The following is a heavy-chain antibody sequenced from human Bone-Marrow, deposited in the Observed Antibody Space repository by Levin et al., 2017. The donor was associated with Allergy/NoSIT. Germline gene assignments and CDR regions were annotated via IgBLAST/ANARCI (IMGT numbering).Heavy chain of an antibody. J-gene: IGHJ4*02. CDR1: GGSISISSYY. Sequence: SQTLSLTCTVSGGSISISSYYWGWIRQPPGKGLEWIGSIYYTGSTYSSPSLKSRATISVDTSKNQFSLKVTSVTAADTAVYYCARDGELWSGSGFDYWGQGTLVTVSS. CDR3: ARDGELWSGSGFDY. CDR2: IYYTGST. D-gene: IGHD3-16*01. V-gene: IGHV4-39*07.